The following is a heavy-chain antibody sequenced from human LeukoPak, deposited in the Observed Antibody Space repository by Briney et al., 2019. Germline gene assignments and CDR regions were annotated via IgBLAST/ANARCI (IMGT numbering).Heavy chain of an antibody. CDR1: GFTFSGNA. CDR3: ARHLGSTGWYYFDY. V-gene: IGHV3-23*01. J-gene: IGHJ4*02. Sequence: PGGSLRLSCAASGFTFSGNAMSWVRQAPGKGLEWVSTINSSGGSTYYADSVKGRFSISRDNSKNTLYLQMNSLRAEDTAIYYCARHLGSTGWYYFDYWGQGTLATVSS. D-gene: IGHD6-19*01. CDR2: INSSGGST.